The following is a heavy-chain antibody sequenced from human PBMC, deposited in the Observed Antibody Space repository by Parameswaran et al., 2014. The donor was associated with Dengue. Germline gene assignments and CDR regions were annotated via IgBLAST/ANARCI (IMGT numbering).Heavy chain of an antibody. CDR3: ARAQPYYDFWSGQRDY. V-gene: IGHV3-11*01. D-gene: IGHD3-3*01. CDR2: ISSSANTI. Sequence: WIRQPPGKGLEWVSYISSSANTIYYADSVKGRFTISRDNAKNSLYLQMNSLRAEDTAVYYCARAQPYYDFWSGQRDYWGQGTLVTVSS. J-gene: IGHJ4*02.